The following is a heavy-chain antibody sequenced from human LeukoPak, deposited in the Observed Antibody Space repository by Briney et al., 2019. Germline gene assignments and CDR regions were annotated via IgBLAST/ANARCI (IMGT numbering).Heavy chain of an antibody. CDR1: GFTFSSYA. V-gene: IGHV3-23*01. J-gene: IGHJ4*02. CDR2: ISGSGAST. D-gene: IGHD3-3*01. Sequence: GGSLRLSCAASGFTFSSYAMHWVRQAPGKGLEWVSAISGSGASTYYANSVKGRFTISRDNSKNTMYLQMNSLRAEDTAVYYCANSPGFSEWLSYYFDYWGQGTLVTVSS. CDR3: ANSPGFSEWLSYYFDY.